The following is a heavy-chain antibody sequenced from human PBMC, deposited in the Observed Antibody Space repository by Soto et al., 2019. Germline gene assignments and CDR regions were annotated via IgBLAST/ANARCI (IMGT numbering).Heavy chain of an antibody. D-gene: IGHD4-4*01. J-gene: IGHJ4*02. Sequence: ASVKVSCKASGYTFTSYAMHWVRQAPGQRLEWMGWINAGNGNTKYSQKFQGRVTITRDTSASTAYMELSSLRSEDTAVYYCARGSELDYSNYPFDYWGQGTLVTVSS. CDR2: INAGNGNT. CDR1: GYTFTSYA. V-gene: IGHV1-3*01. CDR3: ARGSELDYSNYPFDY.